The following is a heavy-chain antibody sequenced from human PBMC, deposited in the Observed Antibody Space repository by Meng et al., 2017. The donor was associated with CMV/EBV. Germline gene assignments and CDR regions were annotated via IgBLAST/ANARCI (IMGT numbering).Heavy chain of an antibody. CDR2: INSDGSST. J-gene: IGHJ6*02. CDR3: ARGYSNYYYYYGMDV. CDR1: GFTVSSNY. D-gene: IGHD4-11*01. Sequence: GESLKISCAASGFTVSSNYMSWVRQAPGKGLVWVSRINSDGSSTSYADSVKGRFTISRDNAKNTLYLQMNSLRAEDTAVYYCARGYSNYYYYYGMDVWGQGTTVTVSS. V-gene: IGHV3-74*01.